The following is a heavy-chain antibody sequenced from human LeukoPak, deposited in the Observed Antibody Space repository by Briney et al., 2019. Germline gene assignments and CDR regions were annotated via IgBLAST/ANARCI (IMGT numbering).Heavy chain of an antibody. CDR2: TYYRSKWYT. CDR1: GDSFSSNSEA. D-gene: IGHD1-26*01. V-gene: IGHV6-1*01. J-gene: IGHJ3*02. Sequence: SQTLSLTCAISGDSFSSNSEAWNWVRQSPSRGLEWLGRTYYRSKWYTDYAVSVKSRIIINPDTSKNQFSLQLNFVTPEDTAVYYCVRKTGSNDAFDIWGQGTMVTVSS. CDR3: VRKTGSNDAFDI.